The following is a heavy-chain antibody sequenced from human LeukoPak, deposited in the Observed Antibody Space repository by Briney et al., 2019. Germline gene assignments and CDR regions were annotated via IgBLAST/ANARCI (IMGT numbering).Heavy chain of an antibody. J-gene: IGHJ6*04. CDR1: GGAFSGSY. Sequence: KASETLSLTCAVYGGAFSGSYWSWIRQPPGKGLDWIGAIHHSGSTNYNPSLKSPVTISVDTSKNQFSLKLSSVTAADTAVYYCARGQLLRYFAWLRYGMDVWGKGTTVTVSS. D-gene: IGHD3-9*01. CDR3: ARGQLLRYFAWLRYGMDV. V-gene: IGHV4-34*01. CDR2: IHHSGST.